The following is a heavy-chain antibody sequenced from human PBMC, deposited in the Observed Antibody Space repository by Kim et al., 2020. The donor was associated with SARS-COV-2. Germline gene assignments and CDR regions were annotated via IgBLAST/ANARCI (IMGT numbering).Heavy chain of an antibody. D-gene: IGHD2-15*01. CDR1: GGSISSSSYY. J-gene: IGHJ6*01. V-gene: IGHV4-39*01. CDR2: HYYSGST. Sequence: SETLSLTCTVYGGSISSSSYYWGWNRQPPGKGLEWIGSHYYSGSTYYNPSLKSRVTISVNTSKNQFSLTLSSVTAADTAVYYCARGYCSGGSCRGYYYYGMDGRGQGTTGPVS. CDR3: ARGYCSGGSCRGYYYYGMDG.